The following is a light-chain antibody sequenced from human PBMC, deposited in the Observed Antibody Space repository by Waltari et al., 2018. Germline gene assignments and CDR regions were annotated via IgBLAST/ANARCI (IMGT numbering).Light chain of an antibody. CDR3: VAWDDNLSAWV. Sequence: QSVLTQPPSASGTPGQRVTISCSGSSSNVGSNFVFWFQQLPGTAPKLLIYRNNQRPSGVPCRFSGSRSGNSASLANSGLRSEDEADYYCVAWDDNLSAWVFGGGTKLTVL. CDR1: SSNVGSNF. CDR2: RNN. J-gene: IGLJ3*02. V-gene: IGLV1-47*01.